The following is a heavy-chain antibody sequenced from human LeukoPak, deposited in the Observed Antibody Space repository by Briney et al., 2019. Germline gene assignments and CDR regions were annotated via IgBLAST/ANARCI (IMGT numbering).Heavy chain of an antibody. D-gene: IGHD6-13*01. CDR1: VYTFTGYF. J-gene: IGHJ5*02. V-gene: IGHV1-2*02. CDR2: INPNSGGT. CDR3: ARVEIAAAFDP. Sequence: GASVKVSCKASVYTFTGYFMHWVRQAPGQGLEWMGWINPNSGGTNYAQKFQGRVTMTRDTSISTAYMELSRLRSDDTAVYYCARVEIAAAFDPWGQGTLVTVSS.